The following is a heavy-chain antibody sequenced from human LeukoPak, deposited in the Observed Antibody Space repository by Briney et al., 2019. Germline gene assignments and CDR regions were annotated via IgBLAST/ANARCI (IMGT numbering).Heavy chain of an antibody. D-gene: IGHD6-13*01. CDR2: IYYSGST. V-gene: IGHV4-59*01. CDR1: GGSISSYY. CDR3: ARRRGSSWSTIDY. J-gene: IGHJ4*02. Sequence: SETLSLTCTVSGGSISSYYWSWIRQPPGKGLEWIGYIYYSGSTNYNPSLKSRVTISVDTSKNQFSLRLSSVTAADTAVYYCARRRGSSWSTIDYWGQGTLVTVSS.